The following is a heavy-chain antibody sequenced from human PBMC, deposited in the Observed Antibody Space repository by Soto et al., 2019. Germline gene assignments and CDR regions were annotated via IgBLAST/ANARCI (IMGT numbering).Heavy chain of an antibody. D-gene: IGHD2-2*01. CDR2: IYYSGST. Sequence: SETLSLTCTVSGGSISSGDYYWSWIRQPPGKGLEWIGYIYYSGSTYYNPSLKSRVTISVDTSKNQFSLKLSPVTAADTAVYYCARLFVTPSPIRYFDYWGQGTLVTVSS. CDR1: GGSISSGDYY. CDR3: ARLFVTPSPIRYFDY. J-gene: IGHJ4*02. V-gene: IGHV4-30-4*01.